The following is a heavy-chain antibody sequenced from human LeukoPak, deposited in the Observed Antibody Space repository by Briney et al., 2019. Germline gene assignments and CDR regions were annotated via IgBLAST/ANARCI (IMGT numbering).Heavy chain of an antibody. CDR3: ARHRTGYYDSFDP. CDR2: IYATGSP. J-gene: IGHJ5*02. V-gene: IGHV4-61*02. Sequence: SQTLSLTCTVSGDSISSGNYYCSWIRQPAGKGLEWIGCIYATGSPNYNPSFKSRVTISVDTSRNQFSLRLTSVTAADTAVYYCARHRTGYYDSFDPWGQGTLVTVSS. CDR1: GDSISSGNYY. D-gene: IGHD3/OR15-3a*01.